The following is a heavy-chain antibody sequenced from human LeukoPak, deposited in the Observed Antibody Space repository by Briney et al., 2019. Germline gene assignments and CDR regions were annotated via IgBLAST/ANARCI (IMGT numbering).Heavy chain of an antibody. V-gene: IGHV1-2*02. CDR2: INPNSGGT. D-gene: IGHD2-2*01. CDR3: AKARGLYCSSTSCYDCDV. Sequence: VSVKVSCKASGYTFTAYYIHWVRQAPGQGLEWMGWINPNSGGTNYAQKFQGRVTLTRDTSITTAYMELSRLRSDDTAVYYCAKARGLYCSSTSCYDCDVWGKGTTVTVSS. CDR1: GYTFTAYY. J-gene: IGHJ6*04.